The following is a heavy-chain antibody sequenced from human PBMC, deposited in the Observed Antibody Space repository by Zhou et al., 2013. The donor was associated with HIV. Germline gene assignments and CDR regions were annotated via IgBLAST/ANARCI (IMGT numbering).Heavy chain of an antibody. CDR1: GGTFSSYA. V-gene: IGHV1-69*13. D-gene: IGHD3-10*01. Sequence: QVQLVQSGAEVKKPGSSVKVSCKASGGTFSSYAISWVRQAPGQGLEWMGRIIPIFGTANYAQKFQGRVTITADESTSTAYMELSSLRSEDTAVYYCASALSYYYGPSGAFDIWGQGTMVTVSS. CDR2: IIPIFGTA. J-gene: IGHJ3*02. CDR3: ASALSYYYGPSGAFDI.